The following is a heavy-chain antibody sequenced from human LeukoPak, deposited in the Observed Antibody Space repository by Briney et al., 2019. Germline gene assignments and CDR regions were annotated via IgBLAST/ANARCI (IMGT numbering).Heavy chain of an antibody. D-gene: IGHD6-19*01. CDR3: ARDPHIAVAGTVKRRWFDP. Sequence: GASVKVSCKASGYTFTSYDINWVRQATGQGLEWMGWMNPNSGNTGYAQKFQGRVTITRNTSISTAYMELSSLRSEDTAVYYCARDPHIAVAGTVKRRWFDPWGQGTLVTASS. J-gene: IGHJ5*02. CDR1: GYTFTSYD. CDR2: MNPNSGNT. V-gene: IGHV1-8*03.